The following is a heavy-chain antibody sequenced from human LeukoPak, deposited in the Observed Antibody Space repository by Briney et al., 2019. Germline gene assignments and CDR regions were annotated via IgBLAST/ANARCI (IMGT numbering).Heavy chain of an antibody. J-gene: IGHJ6*02. CDR2: IIPILGIA. D-gene: IGHD1-26*01. CDR1: GGTFSSYA. Sequence: GAPVKVSCKASGGTFSSYAINWVRQAPGQGLEWMGRIIPILGIANYAQKFQGRVTITADKSTSTAYMELSSLRSEDTAVYYCAREEVGATIYYYYGMDVWGQGTTVTVSS. CDR3: AREEVGATIYYYYGMDV. V-gene: IGHV1-69*04.